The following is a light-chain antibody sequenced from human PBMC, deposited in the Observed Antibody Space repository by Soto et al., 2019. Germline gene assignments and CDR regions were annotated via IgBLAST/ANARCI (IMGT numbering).Light chain of an antibody. V-gene: IGKV2-28*01. CDR2: LGS. CDR3: MQALQTPYIT. Sequence: DIVMTQSPLSLPVTPGEPASISCRSSQSLLHSNGYNYLDWYLQKPGQSPQLLIYLGSNRASGVSYRFCGSGSGTDFTLKISRVEAEDVGVYYCMQALQTPYITFGGATMVEIK. CDR1: QSLLHSNGYNY. J-gene: IGKJ4*01.